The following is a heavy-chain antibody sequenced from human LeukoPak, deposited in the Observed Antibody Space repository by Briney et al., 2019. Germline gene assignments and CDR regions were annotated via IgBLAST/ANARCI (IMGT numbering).Heavy chain of an antibody. CDR1: GGSFSGYY. V-gene: IGHV4-34*01. CDR2: INHSGST. CDR3: ASTNPFDY. Sequence: SETLSLTCAVYGGSFSGYYWSWIRQPPGNGLEWIGEINHSGSTNYNPSLKSRVTISVDTSKNQFSLKLSSVTAADTAVYYCASTNPFDYWGQGTLVTVSS. J-gene: IGHJ4*02. D-gene: IGHD1-14*01.